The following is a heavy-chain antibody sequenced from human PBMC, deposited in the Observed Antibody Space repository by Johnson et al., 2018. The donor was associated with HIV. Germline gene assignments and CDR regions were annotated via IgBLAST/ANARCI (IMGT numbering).Heavy chain of an antibody. CDR1: GFTFSTYA. CDR2: ISYDGSNK. Sequence: QVQLVESGGGVVQPGRSLRLSCAASGFTFSTYAMHWVRQAPGKGLEWVAVISYDGSNKYYADSVKGRFTISRDNTKNTVYLQMNSLRAEDTAVYYCTTGVFHAFDIWGQGTMVTVSS. D-gene: IGHD1-1*01. V-gene: IGHV3-30*14. J-gene: IGHJ3*02. CDR3: TTGVFHAFDI.